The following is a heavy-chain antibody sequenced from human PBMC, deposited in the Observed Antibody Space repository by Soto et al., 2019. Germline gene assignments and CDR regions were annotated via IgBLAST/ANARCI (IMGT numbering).Heavy chain of an antibody. CDR2: MNPNTGNS. Sequence: ASVKASCKASGYTFTSYDIYWVRQATGQGLEWMGWMNPNTGNSAYAHKFQGRVTMTSDTSISTAHMELSSLRSEDTAVYYCAGRAETNGWNGFGADKYYFDFWGQGTLVTVSS. CDR1: GYTFTSYD. D-gene: IGHD1-1*01. J-gene: IGHJ4*02. V-gene: IGHV1-8*01. CDR3: AGRAETNGWNGFGADKYYFDF.